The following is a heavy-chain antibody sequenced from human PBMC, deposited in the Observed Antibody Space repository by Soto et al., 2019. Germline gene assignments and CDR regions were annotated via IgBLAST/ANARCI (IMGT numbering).Heavy chain of an antibody. CDR1: GFTFSSYG. J-gene: IGHJ5*02. CDR3: AKQVAPFKNWFDP. V-gene: IGHV3-30*18. Sequence: GGSLRLSCAASGFTFSSYGMHWVRQAPGKGLEWVAVISYDGSNKYYADSVKGRFTISRDNSKNTPYLQMNSLRAEDTAVYYCAKQVAPFKNWFDPWGQGTLVTVSS. CDR2: ISYDGSNK.